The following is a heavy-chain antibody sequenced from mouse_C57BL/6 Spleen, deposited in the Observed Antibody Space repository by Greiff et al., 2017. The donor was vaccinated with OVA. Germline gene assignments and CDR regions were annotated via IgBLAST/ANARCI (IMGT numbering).Heavy chain of an antibody. V-gene: IGHV1-76*01. CDR1: GYTFTDYY. D-gene: IGHD1-1*01. CDR2: IYPGSGNT. Sequence: VQLQQSGAELVRPGASVKLSCKASGYTFTDYYINWVKQRPGQGLEWIARIYPGSGNTYYNEKFKGKATLTAEKSSSTAYMQLSSLTSEDSAVYFCARGYGSSYGFAYWGQGTLVTVSA. CDR3: ARGYGSSYGFAY. J-gene: IGHJ3*01.